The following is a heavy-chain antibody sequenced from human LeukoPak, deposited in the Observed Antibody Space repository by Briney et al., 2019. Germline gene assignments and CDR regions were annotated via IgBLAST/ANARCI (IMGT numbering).Heavy chain of an antibody. CDR3: ARGCRDGYSNYWYFDL. D-gene: IGHD5-24*01. J-gene: IGHJ2*01. CDR2: IYTSGST. V-gene: IGHV4-61*02. CDR1: GGSISSGSYY. Sequence: SETLSLTCTVSGGSISSGSYYWSWIRHPAGKGLEWIGRIYTSGSTNYNPSLKSRVTISVDTSKNQFALKLSSATAADTAVYYCARGCRDGYSNYWYFDLWGRGTLVTVSS.